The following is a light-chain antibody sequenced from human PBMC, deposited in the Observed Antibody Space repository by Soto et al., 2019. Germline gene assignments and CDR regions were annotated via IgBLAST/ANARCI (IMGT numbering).Light chain of an antibody. CDR3: QPANSFPLT. J-gene: IGKJ4*01. CDR1: QDISSW. Sequence: DIQMTQSPSSVSASVGDRVTITCRTSQDISSWLAWYQQKPGQAPKLLIYAASSLQSGVPSRFSGSGSGTDFTLTISSLQPVDFATYYCQPANSFPLTFGGGTKVEIK. V-gene: IGKV1-12*01. CDR2: AAS.